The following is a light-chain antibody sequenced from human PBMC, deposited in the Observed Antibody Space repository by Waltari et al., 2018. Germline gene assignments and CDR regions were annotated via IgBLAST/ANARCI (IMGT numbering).Light chain of an antibody. Sequence: IQMTQSPSSLSASVGDRLTIPCRASQSISSYLNWYQQKPGKAPKLLIYAASSLQSGVPSRFSGSGSGTDFTLTISSLQPEDFATYYCQQSYSTPRTFGQGTKVEIK. J-gene: IGKJ1*01. CDR2: AAS. CDR1: QSISSY. CDR3: QQSYSTPRT. V-gene: IGKV1-39*01.